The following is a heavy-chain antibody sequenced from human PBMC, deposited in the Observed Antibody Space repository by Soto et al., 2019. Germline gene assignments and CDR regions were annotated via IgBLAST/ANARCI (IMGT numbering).Heavy chain of an antibody. J-gene: IGHJ5*02. V-gene: IGHV4-39*01. Sequence: PSETLSLTCTVSGGSISSSSYYWGWIRQPPGKGLEWIGSIYYSGSTYYNPSLKSRVTISVDTSKNQFSLKLSSVTAADTAVYYCARQQFLGYCSSTSCGLSWFDPWGQGTLVTVSS. CDR2: IYYSGST. D-gene: IGHD2-2*01. CDR3: ARQQFLGYCSSTSCGLSWFDP. CDR1: GGSISSSSYY.